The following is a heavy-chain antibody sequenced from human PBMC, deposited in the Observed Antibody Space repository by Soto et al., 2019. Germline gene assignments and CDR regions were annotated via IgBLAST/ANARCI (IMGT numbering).Heavy chain of an antibody. J-gene: IGHJ5*02. CDR3: ARDLGTVVTPFWFDP. CDR1: GGSISSGDYY. D-gene: IGHD2-21*02. V-gene: IGHV4-30-4*01. Sequence: SETLSLTCTVSGGSISSGDYYWSWIRQPPGKGLEWIGYIYYSGSTYYNPSLKSRVTISVDTSKNQFSLKLSSVTAADTAVYYCARDLGTVVTPFWFDPWGQGTLVTVSS. CDR2: IYYSGST.